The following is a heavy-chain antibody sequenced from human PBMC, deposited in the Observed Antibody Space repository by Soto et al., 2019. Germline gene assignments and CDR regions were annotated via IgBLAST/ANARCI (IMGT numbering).Heavy chain of an antibody. CDR3: ARDDDYDFWSGYRNWFDP. Sequence: GGSLRLSCAASGFTFSSYGMHWVRQAPGKGLEWVAVIWYDGSNKYYADSVKGRFTISRDNSKNTLYLQMNSLRAEDTAVYYCARDDDYDFWSGYRNWFDPWGQGTLVTVS. CDR2: IWYDGSNK. J-gene: IGHJ5*02. CDR1: GFTFSSYG. D-gene: IGHD3-3*01. V-gene: IGHV3-33*01.